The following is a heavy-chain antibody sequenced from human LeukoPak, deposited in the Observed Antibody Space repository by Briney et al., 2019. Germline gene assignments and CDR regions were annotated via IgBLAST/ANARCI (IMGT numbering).Heavy chain of an antibody. J-gene: IGHJ4*02. D-gene: IGHD3-16*02. CDR3: ARGGVYDYVWGSYRQPDF. CDR2: INPNSGGT. CDR1: GYTFTGYY. V-gene: IGHV1-2*06. Sequence: ASVKVSCKASGYTFTGYYMHWVRQAPGQGLEWMGRINPNSGGTNYAQKFQGRVTITRDTSISTAYMELSRLRSDDTAVYYCARGGVYDYVWGSYRQPDFWGQGTLVTVSS.